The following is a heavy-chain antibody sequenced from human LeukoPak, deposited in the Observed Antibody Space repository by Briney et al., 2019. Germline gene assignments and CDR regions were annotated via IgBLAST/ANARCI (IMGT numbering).Heavy chain of an antibody. CDR3: ARLVYYDSSGYILD. J-gene: IGHJ4*02. CDR2: IYYSGNT. D-gene: IGHD3-22*01. Sequence: SETLSLTCTVSGGSISSSTYYWGWIRQPPGKGLEWIGSIYYSGNTYYNPSLKSRVTISVDTSKNQLSLKLSSVTAADTAVYYCARLVYYDSSGYILDWGQGTLVTVSS. CDR1: GGSISSSTYY. V-gene: IGHV4-39*01.